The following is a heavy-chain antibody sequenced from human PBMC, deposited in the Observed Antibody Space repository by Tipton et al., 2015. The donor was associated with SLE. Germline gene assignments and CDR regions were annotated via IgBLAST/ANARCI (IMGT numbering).Heavy chain of an antibody. Sequence: TLSLTCTVSGGSISSSSYYWGWLRQPPGKGLEWIGCISYNGSTYYNPSFKSRVTIAVDTSKNQFSLKLSSVTAADTAVYYCARLMGVVGATNYYYGMDVWGQGTTVTVSS. D-gene: IGHD1-26*01. CDR1: GGSISSSSYY. CDR3: ARLMGVVGATNYYYGMDV. CDR2: ISYNGST. J-gene: IGHJ6*02. V-gene: IGHV4-39*07.